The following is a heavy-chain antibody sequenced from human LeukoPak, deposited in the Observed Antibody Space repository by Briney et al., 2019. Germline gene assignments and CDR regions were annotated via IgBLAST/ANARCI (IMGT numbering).Heavy chain of an antibody. CDR2: ISSSSSTI. CDR1: GFTFSSYS. D-gene: IGHD3-10*01. Sequence: GGSLRLSCAASGFTFSSYSMNWVRQAPGKGLEWVSYISSSSSTIYYADSVRGRFTISRDNAKNSLYLQMNSLRAEDTAVYYCARDFRATMVRGVVGPVDYWGQGTLVTVSS. J-gene: IGHJ4*02. CDR3: ARDFRATMVRGVVGPVDY. V-gene: IGHV3-48*04.